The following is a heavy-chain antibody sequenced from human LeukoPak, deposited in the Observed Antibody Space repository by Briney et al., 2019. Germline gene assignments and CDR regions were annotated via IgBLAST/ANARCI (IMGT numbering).Heavy chain of an antibody. V-gene: IGHV1-2*02. CDR2: INPKSGGT. J-gene: IGHJ5*02. CDR1: GYTFTGYY. Sequence: ASVTVSCKASGYTFTGYYMHWVRQAPGQGLEWMGWINPKSGGTNYAQKFQGRVTMTRDTSISTAYMELGRLRSDDTAVYYCAKPILSYDFWSGSPFDPWGQGTLVTVSS. D-gene: IGHD3-3*01. CDR3: AKPILSYDFWSGSPFDP.